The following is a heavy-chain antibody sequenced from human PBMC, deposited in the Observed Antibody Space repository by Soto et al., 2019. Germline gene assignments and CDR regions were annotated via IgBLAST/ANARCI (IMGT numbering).Heavy chain of an antibody. J-gene: IGHJ6*02. CDR1: GYTFTSYG. CDR2: ISAYNGNT. D-gene: IGHD3-9*01. Sequence: GASVKVSCKASGYTFTSYGISWVRQAPGQGLEWMGWISAYNGNTNYAQKLQGRVTMTTDTSTSTAYMELRSLRSDDTAVYYCASNYDILTGPRRYYYYYGMDVWGQGTTVTVSS. V-gene: IGHV1-18*01. CDR3: ASNYDILTGPRRYYYYYGMDV.